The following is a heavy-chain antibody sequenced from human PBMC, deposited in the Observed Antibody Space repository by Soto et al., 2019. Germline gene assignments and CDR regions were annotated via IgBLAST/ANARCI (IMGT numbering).Heavy chain of an antibody. CDR1: GYSISSSNW. V-gene: IGHV4-28*01. Sequence: QVQLQESGPGLVKPSDTLSLTCAVSGYSISSSNWWGWIRQPPGKGLEWIGYIYYSGTTSYNPSLKSRFTMSVDTSKNQFSLKLTSVTAVDTAVYYCARREIQGPIDYWGQGTLVTVSS. CDR3: ARREIQGPIDY. CDR2: IYYSGTT. J-gene: IGHJ4*02. D-gene: IGHD1-26*01.